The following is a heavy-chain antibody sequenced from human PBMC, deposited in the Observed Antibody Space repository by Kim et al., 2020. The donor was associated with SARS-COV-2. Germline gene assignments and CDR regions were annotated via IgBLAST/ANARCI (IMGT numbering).Heavy chain of an antibody. CDR1: GGSFSDNY. CDR2: ITHSGIT. D-gene: IGHD3-10*01. Sequence: SETLSLTCAVYGGSFSDNYWSWIRQPPGKGLEWIGEITHSGITNYSPSLKSRVTISVDTSKNQFSLKLNSVTAADTAVYYCVPLGLSGSGSGYWGQGTLVTVSS. CDR3: VPLGLSGSGSGY. J-gene: IGHJ4*02. V-gene: IGHV4-34*01.